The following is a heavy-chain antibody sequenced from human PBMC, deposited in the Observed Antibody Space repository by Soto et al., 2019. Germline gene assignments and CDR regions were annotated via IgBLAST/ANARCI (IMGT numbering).Heavy chain of an antibody. V-gene: IGHV4-59*01. CDR2: IYYSGST. J-gene: IGHJ6*02. D-gene: IGHD3-10*01. Sequence: SETLSLTCTVSGGSISSYHWSWIRQPPGKGLEWIGYIYYSGSTNYNPSLKSRVTISVDTSKNQFSLKLSSVTAADTAVYYCAREGGPWYYGSGGYYIYGMDVWGQGTTVTVSS. CDR3: AREGGPWYYGSGGYYIYGMDV. CDR1: GGSISSYH.